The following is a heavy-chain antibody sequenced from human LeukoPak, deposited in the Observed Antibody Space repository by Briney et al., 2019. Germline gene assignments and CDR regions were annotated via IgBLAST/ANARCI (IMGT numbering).Heavy chain of an antibody. CDR2: ITGSGGST. CDR3: AKDQRSSGRVCDY. D-gene: IGHD1-26*01. J-gene: IGHJ4*02. Sequence: GGSLRLSCAASGFTFTTYAMSWVRQAPGKGLEWVSAITGSGGSTYYADSVKGRFTISRDNSKNTLYLQMNSLRAEDTAVYYCAKDQRSSGRVCDYWGQGTLVTVSS. CDR1: GFTFTTYA. V-gene: IGHV3-23*01.